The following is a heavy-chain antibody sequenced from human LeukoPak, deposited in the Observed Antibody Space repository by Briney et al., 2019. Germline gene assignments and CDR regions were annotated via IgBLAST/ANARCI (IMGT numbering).Heavy chain of an antibody. V-gene: IGHV3-7*01. CDR2: IKEDESEN. CDR3: RRQRYSDY. CDR1: GVTFGRCG. Sequence: GCARGLAGASAGVTFGRCGVTWGRRAPGKGLEWVANIKEDESENSYVESVKGRFTISRDNATNSLYLQLNSLRAEDTAVYFCRRQRYSDYWGQGTLVTVSS. J-gene: IGHJ4*02. D-gene: IGHD1-1*01.